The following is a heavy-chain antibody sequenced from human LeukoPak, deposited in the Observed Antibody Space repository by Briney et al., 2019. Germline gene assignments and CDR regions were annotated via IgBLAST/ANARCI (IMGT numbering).Heavy chain of an antibody. D-gene: IGHD1-26*01. CDR1: GGSFSGYY. J-gene: IGHJ4*02. CDR3: ARAASYSGSSKDFDY. Sequence: SETLSLTCAVYGGSFSGYYWSWIRQPPGKGLEWIGEINHSGSINYNPSLKSRVTISVDTSKNQFSLKLSSVTAADTAVYYCARAASYSGSSKDFDYWGQGTLVTVSS. CDR2: INHSGSI. V-gene: IGHV4-34*01.